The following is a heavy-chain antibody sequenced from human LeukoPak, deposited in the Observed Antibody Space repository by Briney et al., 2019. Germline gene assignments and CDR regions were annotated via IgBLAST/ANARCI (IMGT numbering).Heavy chain of an antibody. CDR3: AREGEGQLNWFDP. V-gene: IGHV4-4*09. Sequence: SSETLSLTCTVSGGSISSYYWSWIRQPPGKGLEWIGYIYTSGSTNYNPSLKSRVTISVDTSKNQFSLKLSSVTAADTAVYYCAREGEGQLNWFDPWGQGTLVTVSS. J-gene: IGHJ5*02. CDR2: IYTSGST. CDR1: GGSISSYY. D-gene: IGHD1-1*01.